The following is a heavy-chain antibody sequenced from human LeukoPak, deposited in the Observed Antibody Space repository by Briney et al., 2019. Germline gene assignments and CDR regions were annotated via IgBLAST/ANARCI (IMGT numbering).Heavy chain of an antibody. V-gene: IGHV4-39*01. J-gene: IGHJ4*02. Sequence: SETLSLTCSVSGGSISSSSYYWGWIRQPPGKGLEWIVSIYYRGSTYYNPSLKSRVTISVATSKNPLSLKLSPVTAADTAVYYCARHVAEYDSSGYYSYWGQGTLVTVSS. CDR2: IYYRGST. D-gene: IGHD3-22*01. CDR3: ARHVAEYDSSGYYSY. CDR1: GGSISSSSYY.